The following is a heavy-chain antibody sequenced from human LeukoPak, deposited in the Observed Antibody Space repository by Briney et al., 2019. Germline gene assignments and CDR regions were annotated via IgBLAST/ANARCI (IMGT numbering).Heavy chain of an antibody. CDR3: ARDDPIAAAGLFDY. Sequence: ASVKVSCKASGYTFTSYDINWVRQATGQGLEWMGWMNPNSGNTGYAQKFQGRVTITRNTSISTAYMELSSLRSEDTAVYYCARDDPIAAAGLFDYWGQGTLVTVSS. V-gene: IGHV1-8*03. J-gene: IGHJ4*02. D-gene: IGHD6-13*01. CDR2: MNPNSGNT. CDR1: GYTFTSYD.